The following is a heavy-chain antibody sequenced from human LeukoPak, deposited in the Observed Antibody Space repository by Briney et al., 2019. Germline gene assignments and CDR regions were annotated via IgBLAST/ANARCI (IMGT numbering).Heavy chain of an antibody. CDR2: IKEDGSEI. V-gene: IGHV3-7*01. CDR3: ARDRGYSTFDY. D-gene: IGHD4-23*01. J-gene: IGHJ4*02. Sequence: GGSLRLSCAASAFTFSNYWMSWVRQAPGRGLEWVANIKEDGSEINYVDSVKGRFTISRDNAKNSLYLQMNSLRVDDTAVYYCARDRGYSTFDYWGQGTLVTVSS. CDR1: AFTFSNYW.